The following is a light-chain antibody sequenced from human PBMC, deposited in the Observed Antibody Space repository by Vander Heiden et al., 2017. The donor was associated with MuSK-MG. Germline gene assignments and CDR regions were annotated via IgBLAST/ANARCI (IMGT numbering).Light chain of an antibody. Sequence: SKRIDAPSSLSASVGDSITISCQARHVISNYLNWYQQKPGKAPKFLIYDASNLETGVPSRFSGSGSGTDFTFTISSLQPEDFATYYCQQDDNLPITFGQGTQVEIK. V-gene: IGKV1-33*01. CDR2: DAS. CDR1: HVISNY. CDR3: QQDDNLPIT. J-gene: IGKJ5*01.